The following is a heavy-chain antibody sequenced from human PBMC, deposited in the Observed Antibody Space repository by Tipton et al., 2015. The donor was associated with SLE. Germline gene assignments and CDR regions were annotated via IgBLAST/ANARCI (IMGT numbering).Heavy chain of an antibody. CDR2: ISSSGSTI. Sequence: SLRLSCVASRFTFSNSDMNWVRQAPGKGLEWISYISSSGSTIFYADSVKGRFTISRVNSKNSLYLQMNSLRAEDTAVYYCARDAAMTYYFDLWGQGTPVTVSS. CDR3: ARDAAMTYYFDL. V-gene: IGHV3-48*03. J-gene: IGHJ4*02. CDR1: RFTFSNSD.